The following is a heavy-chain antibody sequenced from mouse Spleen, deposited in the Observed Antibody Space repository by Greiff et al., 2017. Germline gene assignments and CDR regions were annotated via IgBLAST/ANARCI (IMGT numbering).Heavy chain of an antibody. CDR3: ARDKGYGNYGY. Sequence: EVMLVESGGGLVKLGGSLKLSCAASGFTFSSYYMSWVRQTPEKRLEWVATISSGGGSTYYPDSVKGRFTISRDNAKNTLYLQMSSLNSEDTAVYYCARDKGYGNYGYWGQGTTLTVSS. D-gene: IGHD2-1*01. V-gene: IGHV5-9*01. CDR2: ISSGGGST. CDR1: GFTFSSYY. J-gene: IGHJ2*01.